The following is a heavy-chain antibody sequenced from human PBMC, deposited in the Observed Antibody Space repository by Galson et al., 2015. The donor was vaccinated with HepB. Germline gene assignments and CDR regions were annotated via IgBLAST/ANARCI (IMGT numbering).Heavy chain of an antibody. CDR3: ARGVYYGSLWFQH. CDR2: IWYDGSNK. Sequence: SLRLSCAASGFTFSSYGMHWVRQAPGKGLEWVAVIWYDGSNKYYADSVKGRFTISRDNSKNTLYLQMNSLGAEDTAVYYCARGVYYGSLWFQHWGQGTLVTVSS. CDR1: GFTFSSYG. D-gene: IGHD3-10*01. V-gene: IGHV3-33*08. J-gene: IGHJ1*01.